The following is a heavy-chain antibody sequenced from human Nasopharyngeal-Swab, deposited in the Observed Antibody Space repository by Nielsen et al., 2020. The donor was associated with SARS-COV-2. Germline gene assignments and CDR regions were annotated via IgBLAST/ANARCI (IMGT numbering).Heavy chain of an antibody. J-gene: IGHJ3*01. CDR2: ISYDERYQ. V-gene: IGHV3-30*18. CDR1: GFTSSSYA. CDR3: AKPHFLGDAFDV. Sequence: GGSLRLPCAASGFTSSSYAMHWVRQGPGKGLDRVAVISYDERYQNYADSVKGRFTISRVNSKNPLYLQMNSLRAEDTAVYYCAKPHFLGDAFDVWGQGTMATVS. D-gene: IGHD3-3*02.